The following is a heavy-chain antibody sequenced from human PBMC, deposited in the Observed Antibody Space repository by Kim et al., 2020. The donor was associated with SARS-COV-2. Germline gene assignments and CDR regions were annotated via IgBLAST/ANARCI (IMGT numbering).Heavy chain of an antibody. V-gene: IGHV4-4*02. J-gene: IGHJ3*02. D-gene: IGHD6-13*01. CDR2: IYHSGST. Sequence: SETLSLTCAVSGGSISSSNWWSWVRQPPGKGLEWIGEIYHSGSTNYNPSLKSRATISVDKSKNQFSLKLSSVTAADTAVYYCARDSIAGAGHDAFDIWGQGTRVTVSS. CDR1: GGSISSSNW. CDR3: ARDSIAGAGHDAFDI.